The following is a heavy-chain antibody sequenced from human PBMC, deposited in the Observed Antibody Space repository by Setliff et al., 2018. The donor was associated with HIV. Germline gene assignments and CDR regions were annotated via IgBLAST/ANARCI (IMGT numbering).Heavy chain of an antibody. CDR3: ARASSEGYYGSGSPVYFDY. V-gene: IGHV4-59*01. CDR1: GASIRSYY. J-gene: IGHJ4*02. CDR2: IYYTGST. D-gene: IGHD3-10*01. Sequence: PSETLSLTCSVSGASIRSYYWTWIRQPPGRGLEWIGFIYYTGSTYYNPSLKSRVTISVDTSKNQFSLKLSSVTAADTAVYYCARASSEGYYGSGSPVYFDYWGQGTLVTVSS.